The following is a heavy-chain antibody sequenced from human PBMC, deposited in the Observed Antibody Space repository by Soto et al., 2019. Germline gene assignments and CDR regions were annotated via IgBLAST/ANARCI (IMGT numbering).Heavy chain of an antibody. CDR3: VRYCSTTLCNGVATRTFDY. Sequence: PGGSLRLSCAGSRFTFSTYEMNWVRQAPGKGLEWVSYISSSGYTVYYADSVKGRFTISRDNTRNSLYLQMNSLRDEDTALYYCVRYCSTTLCNGVATRTFDYWGQGTLVTVSS. V-gene: IGHV3-48*03. CDR1: RFTFSTYE. D-gene: IGHD2-2*01. J-gene: IGHJ4*02. CDR2: ISSSGYTV.